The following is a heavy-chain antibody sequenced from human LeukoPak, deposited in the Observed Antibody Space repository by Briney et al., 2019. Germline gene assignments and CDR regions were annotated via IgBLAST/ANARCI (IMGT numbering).Heavy chain of an antibody. CDR3: ARERYCSSTSGPHGDLDY. J-gene: IGHJ4*02. V-gene: IGHV3-48*03. D-gene: IGHD2-2*01. CDR2: IGVRGTTM. CDR1: GFTFSSYE. Sequence: PGGSVRLSCAASGFTFSSYEMNWVRQAPGKGLEWVSYIGVRGTTMYYAESVKGRFTISRDNAKNSLYLQINSLRAEDTAVYYCARERYCSSTSGPHGDLDYWGQGTLVSVSS.